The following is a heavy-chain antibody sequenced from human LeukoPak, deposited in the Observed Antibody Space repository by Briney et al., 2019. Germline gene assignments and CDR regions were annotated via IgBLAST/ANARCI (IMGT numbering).Heavy chain of an antibody. CDR1: GFTFSDYY. J-gene: IGHJ6*03. V-gene: IGHV3-11*01. CDR2: ISSSGSTI. Sequence: PGGSLRLSCAASGFTFSDYYMSWIRQAPGKGLEWVSYISSSGSTIYYADSVKGRFTISRDNAKNSLYLQMNSLRAEDTAVYYCARVPTTVTTDYYYYMDVWGKGTTVTISS. D-gene: IGHD4-17*01. CDR3: ARVPTTVTTDYYYYMDV.